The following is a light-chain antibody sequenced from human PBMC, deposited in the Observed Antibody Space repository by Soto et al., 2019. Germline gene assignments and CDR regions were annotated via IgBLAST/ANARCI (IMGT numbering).Light chain of an antibody. CDR1: QSISTW. CDR2: QAS. J-gene: IGKJ1*01. Sequence: DIQMTQSPSTLSASVGDRVTITCRASQSISTWLAWYQQKPGKAPKLLIYQASSLESGAPSRFSGSGSGTEFTLTISSLQPEDFATYYCQQYNAYTWTFGQGTKVEIK. V-gene: IGKV1-5*03. CDR3: QQYNAYTWT.